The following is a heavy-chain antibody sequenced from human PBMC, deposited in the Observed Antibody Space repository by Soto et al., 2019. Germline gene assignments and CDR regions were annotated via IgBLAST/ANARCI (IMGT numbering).Heavy chain of an antibody. Sequence: SSETLSLTCTVSGGSISSGDYYWSWIRQPPGKGLEWIGYIYYSGSTYYNPSLKSRVTISVDTSKNQFSLKLSSVTAADTAVYYCARGDIVLVPAAMGPSTATYGMDVWGQGTTVTVSS. V-gene: IGHV4-30-4*01. CDR3: ARGDIVLVPAAMGPSTATYGMDV. CDR2: IYYSGST. J-gene: IGHJ6*02. D-gene: IGHD2-2*01. CDR1: GGSISSGDYY.